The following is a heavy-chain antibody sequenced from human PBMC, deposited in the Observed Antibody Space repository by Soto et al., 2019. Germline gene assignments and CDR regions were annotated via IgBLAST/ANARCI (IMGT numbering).Heavy chain of an antibody. Sequence: EVQLVESGGGLVPPGGSLKVSCAASGFTFSDSAMHWVRQASGKGLEWVGRIRGKTNSYATTYAASLKGRFTISRDDSKSTTYLQMNSLKAEDMAVYYCTSAAVASYWGQGTLVTVSS. J-gene: IGHJ4*02. D-gene: IGHD6-19*01. CDR1: GFTFSDSA. CDR2: IRGKTNSYAT. CDR3: TSAAVASY. V-gene: IGHV3-73*02.